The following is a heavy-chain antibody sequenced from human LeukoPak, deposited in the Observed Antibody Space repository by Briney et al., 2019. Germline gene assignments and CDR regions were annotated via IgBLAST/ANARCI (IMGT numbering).Heavy chain of an antibody. J-gene: IGHJ5*02. CDR3: ARVNGVDSSSSDDSWFDP. CDR2: IKQDGSEK. Sequence: GGSLRLSCEASGFTVSSNYMSWVRQAPGKGLGWVANIKQDGSEKYYVDSVKGRFTISRDNAKNSLYLQMNSLRAEDTAVYYCARVNGVDSSSSDDSWFDPWGQGTLVTVSS. CDR1: GFTVSSNY. V-gene: IGHV3-7*01. D-gene: IGHD6-6*01.